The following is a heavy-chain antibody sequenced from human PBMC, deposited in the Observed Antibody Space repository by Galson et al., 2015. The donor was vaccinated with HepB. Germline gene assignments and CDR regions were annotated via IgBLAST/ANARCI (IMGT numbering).Heavy chain of an antibody. CDR3: ARLRDGVLTGYPYTYFDY. V-gene: IGHV5-51*01. CDR1: GYSFTSYW. CDR2: IYPGDSNT. D-gene: IGHD3-9*01. J-gene: IGHJ4*02. Sequence: QSGAEVKKPGESLKISCKGSGYSFTSYWIAWVRQMPGKGLEWMGIIYPGDSNTRYSPSFQGRVTISADKSITTAYLQWSSLRASDTAMYYCARLRDGVLTGYPYTYFDYWGQGTLVTVSS.